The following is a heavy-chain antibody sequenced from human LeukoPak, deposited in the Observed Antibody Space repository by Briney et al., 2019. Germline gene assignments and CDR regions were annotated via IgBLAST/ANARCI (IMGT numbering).Heavy chain of an antibody. CDR1: GGSISSYY. Sequence: PSETLSLTCTVSGGSISSYYWSWIRQPAGKGLEWIGRIYTSGSTNYNPSLKSRVTMSVDTSKNQFSLKLSSVTAADTAVYYCARELYSSGWYGAFDIWGQGTMVTVSS. D-gene: IGHD6-19*01. J-gene: IGHJ3*02. V-gene: IGHV4-4*07. CDR2: IYTSGST. CDR3: ARELYSSGWYGAFDI.